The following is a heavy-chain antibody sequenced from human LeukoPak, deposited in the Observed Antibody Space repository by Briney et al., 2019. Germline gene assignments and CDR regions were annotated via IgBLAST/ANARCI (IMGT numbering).Heavy chain of an antibody. J-gene: IGHJ4*02. CDR3: ATGAYYQIDY. CDR1: GGSISSGGYY. D-gene: IGHD3-10*01. CDR2: IYYSGST. Sequence: SETLSLTCTVSGGSISSGGYYWSWIRQHPGKGLEWIGYIYYSGSTYYNPSLKSRVTISVDMSKNQFSLKLNSVTAADTAVYYCATGAYYQIDYWGQGTLVTVSS. V-gene: IGHV4-31*03.